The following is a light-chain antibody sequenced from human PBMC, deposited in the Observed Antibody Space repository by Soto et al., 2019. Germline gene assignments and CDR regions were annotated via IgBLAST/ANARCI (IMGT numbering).Light chain of an antibody. Sequence: DIQMTQSPSSLSASVGGRVTITCRASQDINNFLAWFQQKPGKAPKPLIYSASSLQDGVPSRFRGSGSGTHFTLTISSLQPEDFATYFCLQYDRFPATFGGGTRVDIE. CDR3: LQYDRFPAT. CDR2: SAS. CDR1: QDINNF. V-gene: IGKV1-16*01. J-gene: IGKJ4*01.